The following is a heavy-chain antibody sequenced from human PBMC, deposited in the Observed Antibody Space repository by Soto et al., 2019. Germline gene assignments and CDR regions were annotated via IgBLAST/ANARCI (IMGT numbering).Heavy chain of an antibody. CDR1: GGSISSGGYY. D-gene: IGHD4-17*01. CDR3: ARGSTYGDYEGDAFDI. V-gene: IGHV4-31*03. J-gene: IGHJ3*02. Sequence: QVQLQESGPGLVKPSQTLSLTCTVSGGSISSGGYYWSWIRQHPGKGLEWIGYIYYSGSTYYNPSLKSRVTISVDTSKNQFSLKLSSVTAADTAVYYCARGSTYGDYEGDAFDIWGQGTMVTVSS. CDR2: IYYSGST.